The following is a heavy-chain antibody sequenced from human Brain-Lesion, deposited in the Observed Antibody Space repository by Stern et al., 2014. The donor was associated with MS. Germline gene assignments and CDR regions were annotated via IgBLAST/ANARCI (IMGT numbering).Heavy chain of an antibody. Sequence: VQLVESGPGLVKPSETLSLTCTVSGGSISSSSYYWGWIRQPPGKGLEWIGSIYYRGSTYYNPSLKSRVTISMDTSKTHFSLRLISVTAADTAVYFCAKLWLGELPESPFDYWGQGTLVTVSS. V-gene: IGHV4-39*01. D-gene: IGHD3-10*01. CDR2: IYYRGST. J-gene: IGHJ4*02. CDR3: AKLWLGELPESPFDY. CDR1: GGSISSSSYY.